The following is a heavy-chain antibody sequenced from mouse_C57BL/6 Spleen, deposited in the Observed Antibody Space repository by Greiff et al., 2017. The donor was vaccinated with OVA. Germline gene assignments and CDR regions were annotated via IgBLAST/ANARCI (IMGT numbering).Heavy chain of an antibody. J-gene: IGHJ3*01. D-gene: IGHD2-1*01. CDR2: IDPENGDT. Sequence: VQLKESGAELVRPGASVKLSCTASGFNIKDDYMHWVKQRPEQGLEWIGWIDPENGDTEYASKFQGKATITADTSSNTAYLQLSSLTSEDTAVYYCTTDGNYSWFAYWGQGTLVTVSA. CDR1: GFNIKDDY. V-gene: IGHV14-4*01. CDR3: TTDGNYSWFAY.